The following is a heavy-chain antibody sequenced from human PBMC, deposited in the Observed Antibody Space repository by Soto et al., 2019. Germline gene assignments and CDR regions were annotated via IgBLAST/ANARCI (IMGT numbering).Heavy chain of an antibody. J-gene: IGHJ4*02. CDR2: ISSSGSTI. CDR3: ARDRYCSSTSCFTHGGYYFDY. Sequence: QVQLVESGGGVVQSGKSLRLSCAASGFTFSDYYMRWIRQAPGKGLEWVSYISSSGSTINYADSVKGRFTISRDNAKNSLYLQMNSLRAEDTAVYYCARDRYCSSTSCFTHGGYYFDYWGQGTLVTVSS. CDR1: GFTFSDYY. D-gene: IGHD2-2*01. V-gene: IGHV3-11*01.